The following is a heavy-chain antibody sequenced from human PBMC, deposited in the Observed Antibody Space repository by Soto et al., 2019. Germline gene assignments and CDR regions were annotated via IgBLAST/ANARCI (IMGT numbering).Heavy chain of an antibody. D-gene: IGHD6-19*01. Sequence: EVQLLESGGGLVQPGGSLRLSCAASAFTFSSYAMSWVRQSPGKGLEWVSGISGSGISTYYADSVKGRFSISRDNSKNTLYLQMDSLRAEGTAVYYCARDPGAITVAGNFDYWGQGTLVNVSS. V-gene: IGHV3-23*01. CDR1: AFTFSSYA. CDR3: ARDPGAITVAGNFDY. CDR2: ISGSGIST. J-gene: IGHJ4*02.